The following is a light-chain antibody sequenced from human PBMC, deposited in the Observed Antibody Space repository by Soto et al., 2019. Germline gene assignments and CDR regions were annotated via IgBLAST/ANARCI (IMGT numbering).Light chain of an antibody. CDR3: CSYAGSSPGV. CDR1: SSDVGSYNL. V-gene: IGLV2-23*01. CDR2: EGS. Sequence: QSVLTQPASVSGSPGQSITISCTGTSSDVGSYNLVSWYQQHPGKAPKLMIYEGSKRPSGVSNRFSGSKSGNTASLTISGLQGEDEADYYCCSYAGSSPGVFGGGTKVTVL. J-gene: IGLJ3*02.